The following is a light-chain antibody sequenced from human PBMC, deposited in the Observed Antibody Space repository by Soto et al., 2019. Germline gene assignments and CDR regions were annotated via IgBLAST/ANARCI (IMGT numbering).Light chain of an antibody. J-gene: IGLJ2*01. V-gene: IGLV2-8*01. CDR3: SSYAGDNNLV. Sequence: QSALTQPPSASGSPGQSVTISCTGTSSDVGGYNFVSWYQQHPGKAPKLMIYEVTERPSGVPDRFSGSKSGNTASLTVSGLQAEDEADYHCSSYAGDNNLVFGGGTKVTVL. CDR2: EVT. CDR1: SSDVGGYNF.